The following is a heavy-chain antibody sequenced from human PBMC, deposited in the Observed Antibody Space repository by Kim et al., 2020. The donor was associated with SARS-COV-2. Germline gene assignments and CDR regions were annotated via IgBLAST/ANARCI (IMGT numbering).Heavy chain of an antibody. V-gene: IGHV4-31*03. J-gene: IGHJ3*02. Sequence: SETLSLTCTVSGGSISSGGYYWSWIRQHPGKGLEWIGYIYYSGSTYYNPSLKSRVTISVDTSKNQFSLKLSSVTAADTAVYYCARGGYCSSTSCYKVAFDIWGQGTMVTVSS. CDR3: ARGGYCSSTSCYKVAFDI. CDR1: GGSISSGGYY. CDR2: IYYSGST. D-gene: IGHD2-2*02.